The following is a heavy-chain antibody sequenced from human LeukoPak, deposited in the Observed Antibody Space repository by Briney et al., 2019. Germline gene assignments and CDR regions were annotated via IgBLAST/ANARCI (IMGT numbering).Heavy chain of an antibody. CDR1: GGSMSNYY. Sequence: PSETLSLTFIVPGGSMSNYYWSWIRQPPGKGLEWIGYIYYSGSTNYNPSLKSRVTMSVDTSKNQFSLKVRFVTAADTAVYYCARRTLAGWFDPWGQGTLVTVSS. CDR3: ARRTLAGWFDP. J-gene: IGHJ5*02. V-gene: IGHV4-59*01. D-gene: IGHD6-6*01. CDR2: IYYSGST.